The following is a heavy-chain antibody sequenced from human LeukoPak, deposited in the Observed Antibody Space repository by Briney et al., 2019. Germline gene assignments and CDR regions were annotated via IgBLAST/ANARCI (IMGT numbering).Heavy chain of an antibody. CDR2: VHYSGST. Sequence: KPSETLSLTCTVSGGSISFYYWSWIRQPPGKGLEWIGYVHYSGSTNYSPSLKSRATISVDTSRSQFSLKLSSVTAADTAVYYCARGYSSSWYYFDNWGQGTLVTVSS. CDR3: ARGYSSSWYYFDN. D-gene: IGHD6-13*01. V-gene: IGHV4-59*08. J-gene: IGHJ4*02. CDR1: GGSISFYY.